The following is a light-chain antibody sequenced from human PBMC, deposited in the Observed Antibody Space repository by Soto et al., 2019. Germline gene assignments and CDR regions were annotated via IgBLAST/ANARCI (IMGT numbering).Light chain of an antibody. Sequence: DIQMTQSPSTVSASVGDRVTITCRASQSISSWLAWYQQKPGKAPKLLIYKASSLESGVPSRFSGSGSGTEITLTISSLQPDDFATYYCQQYNSYPWTFGQGTKV. CDR3: QQYNSYPWT. CDR2: KAS. V-gene: IGKV1-5*03. J-gene: IGKJ1*01. CDR1: QSISSW.